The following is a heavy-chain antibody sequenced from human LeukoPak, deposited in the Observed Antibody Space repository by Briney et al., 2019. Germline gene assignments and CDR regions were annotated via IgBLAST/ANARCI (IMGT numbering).Heavy chain of an antibody. CDR2: IYYSGST. J-gene: IGHJ4*02. CDR1: GGSISSYY. D-gene: IGHD6-13*01. CDR3: ARGLMMAVAGRGEFHY. V-gene: IGHV4-59*01. Sequence: SETLSLTCIVSGGSISSYYWSWIRHPPGKGLEWMGYIYYSGSTNYNPALKSRVTISVDTSKNQFSLKLSSVTAADTAVYYCARGLMMAVAGRGEFHYWGQGTLVTVSS.